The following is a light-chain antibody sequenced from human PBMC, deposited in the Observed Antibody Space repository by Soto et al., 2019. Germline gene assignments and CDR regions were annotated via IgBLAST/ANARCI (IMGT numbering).Light chain of an antibody. V-gene: IGKV3-11*01. CDR1: QSVSIK. Sequence: EILMTQSPATLSVSPGERATLSCRASQSVSIKLAWYQQKLGQAPRLLIYDASNRATGIPARFSGSGSGTDSTLTISSIEPEDFAVYYCQQRRNWLTFGGGTKVDTK. J-gene: IGKJ4*01. CDR3: QQRRNWLT. CDR2: DAS.